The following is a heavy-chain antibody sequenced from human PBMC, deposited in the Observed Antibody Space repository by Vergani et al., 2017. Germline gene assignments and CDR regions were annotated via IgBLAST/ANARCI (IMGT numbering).Heavy chain of an antibody. CDR2: ISSSSSYI. V-gene: IGHV3-21*01. CDR3: AREPYISGCGYYYGLDV. J-gene: IGHJ6*02. D-gene: IGHD6-19*01. CDR1: GFTFSSYS. Sequence: EVQLVESGGGLVKPGGSLRLSCAASGFTFSSYSMNWVRQAPGKGLEWVSSISSSSSYIYYADSVKGRFTISRDNAKNSLYLQMNSLRAEDTAVYYCAREPYISGCGYYYGLDVWGQGTTVTVSS.